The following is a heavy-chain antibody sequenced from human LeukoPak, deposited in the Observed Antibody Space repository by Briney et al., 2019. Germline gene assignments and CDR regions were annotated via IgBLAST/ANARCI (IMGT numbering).Heavy chain of an antibody. Sequence: GASVKVSCKASGGTFSSYAISWVRQAPGQGREWLGGIIPIFGSANYAQNFQGRVTITADESTTTAYMELSSLRSEDTAVYYCARVGDDIVAGGSWFDPWGQGTLVTVSS. CDR1: GGTFSSYA. CDR2: IIPIFGSA. CDR3: ARVGDDIVAGGSWFDP. D-gene: IGHD5-12*01. J-gene: IGHJ5*02. V-gene: IGHV1-69*13.